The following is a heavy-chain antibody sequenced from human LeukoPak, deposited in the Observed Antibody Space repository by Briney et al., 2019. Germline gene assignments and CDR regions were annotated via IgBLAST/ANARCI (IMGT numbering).Heavy chain of an antibody. Sequence: GASVKVSCKASGYTFTGYYMHWVRQAPGQGLEWMGRINPNSGGTNYAQKFQGRATMTRDTSISTAYMELSRLRSDDTAVYYCARYYYDSSGSDDAFDIWGQGTMVTVSS. CDR3: ARYYYDSSGSDDAFDI. V-gene: IGHV1-2*06. J-gene: IGHJ3*02. CDR2: INPNSGGT. D-gene: IGHD3-22*01. CDR1: GYTFTGYY.